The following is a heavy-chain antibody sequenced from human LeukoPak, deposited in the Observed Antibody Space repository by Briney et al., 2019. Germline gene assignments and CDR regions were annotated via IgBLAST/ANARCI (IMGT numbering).Heavy chain of an antibody. CDR3: ARDSGYCSSTGCYVHYFDY. D-gene: IGHD2-2*01. J-gene: IGHJ4*02. CDR1: GFTFSSYS. V-gene: IGHV3-48*04. CDR2: ISSSSSTI. Sequence: GGFLRLSCAASGFTFSSYSMNWVRQAPGKGLEWVSYISSSSSTIYYADSVKGRFTISRDNAKNSLYLQMNSLRAEDTAVYYCARDSGYCSSTGCYVHYFDYWGQGTLVTVSS.